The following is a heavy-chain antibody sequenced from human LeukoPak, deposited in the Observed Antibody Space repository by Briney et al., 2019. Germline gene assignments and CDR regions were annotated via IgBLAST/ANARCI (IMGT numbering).Heavy chain of an antibody. CDR3: ASSQALYRYSGSYYSF. Sequence: PSETLSLTCAVYGGSFSGYYWSWIRQPPGKGLEWIGEINHSGSTNYNPSLKSRVTISVDTSKNQLSLKLSSVTAADTAVYYCASSQALYRYSGSYYSFWGQGTLVTVSS. CDR1: GGSFSGYY. J-gene: IGHJ4*02. D-gene: IGHD1-26*01. CDR2: INHSGST. V-gene: IGHV4-34*01.